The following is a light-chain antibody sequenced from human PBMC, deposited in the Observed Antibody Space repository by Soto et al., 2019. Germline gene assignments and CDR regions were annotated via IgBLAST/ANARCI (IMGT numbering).Light chain of an antibody. J-gene: IGKJ5*01. Sequence: TVLTQSPVTLSLSPGERATLSCRASQSVGGNVAWYQQKPGQAPKLLISGASSRAPGIPDRFSGSGSGADFTLSISRLEPEDFALYDCQHYAAAPITFGQGTRWDI. CDR1: QSVGGN. CDR2: GAS. V-gene: IGKV3-20*01. CDR3: QHYAAAPIT.